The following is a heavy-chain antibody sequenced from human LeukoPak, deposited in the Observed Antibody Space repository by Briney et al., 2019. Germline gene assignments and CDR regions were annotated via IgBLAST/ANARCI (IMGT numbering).Heavy chain of an antibody. V-gene: IGHV4-4*07. J-gene: IGHJ4*02. D-gene: IGHD2-15*01. CDR2: IYTSGST. CDR1: GGSISSYY. CDR3: ARGGNIVVVVAATDYFDY. Sequence: PSETLSLTCTVSGGSISSYYWSWIRQPAGKGLEWIGRIYTSGSTNYNPSLKSRVTMSVDTSKNQFSLKLSSVTAADTAVYYCARGGNIVVVVAATDYFDYWGQGTLVTVSS.